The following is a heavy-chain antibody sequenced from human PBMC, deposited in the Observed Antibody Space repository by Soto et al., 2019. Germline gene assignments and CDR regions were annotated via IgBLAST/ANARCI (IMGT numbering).Heavy chain of an antibody. CDR3: ASCKWKWELLRGYFDH. D-gene: IGHD1-26*01. Sequence: QAPLVESGGRVVQPGRSLRLSCAASGFTFSSYAMHRVRQSPGKGLEWVAVISYDGSNKYYADYVKGRFTMSRDNSKNTLYLHMNSLRAEDTAVYYCASCKWKWELLRGYFDHWGQGTLVTVSS. V-gene: IGHV3-30-3*01. CDR1: GFTFSSYA. J-gene: IGHJ4*02. CDR2: ISYDGSNK.